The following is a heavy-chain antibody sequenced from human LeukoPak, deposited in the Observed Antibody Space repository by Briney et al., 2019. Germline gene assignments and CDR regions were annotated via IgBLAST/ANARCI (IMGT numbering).Heavy chain of an antibody. Sequence: GGSLRLSCEASGLTFNNYAMHWVRQSSGKGLEWVSGIGSSGGGTYYADSVKGRFTISRDNAKNSLYLQMNSLRPEDTAIYYCAREGVSTVTSILVVISFDYWGQGTMVTVSS. J-gene: IGHJ4*03. CDR3: AREGVSTVTSILVVISFDY. V-gene: IGHV3-48*03. D-gene: IGHD3-22*01. CDR1: GLTFNNYA. CDR2: IGSSGGGT.